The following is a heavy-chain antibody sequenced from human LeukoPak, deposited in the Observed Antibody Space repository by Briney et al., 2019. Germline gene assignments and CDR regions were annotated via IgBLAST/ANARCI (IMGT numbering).Heavy chain of an antibody. Sequence: AGGSLRLSCAASRFIFSSYAMNWVRQAPGKGLEWISAISGSGEITYYADSVKGRFTISRDNAKNSLYLQMNSLRAEDTAVYYCAREGESYGDYAYAFDIWGQGTMVTVSS. CDR1: RFIFSSYA. CDR2: ISGSGEIT. V-gene: IGHV3-23*01. J-gene: IGHJ3*02. CDR3: AREGESYGDYAYAFDI. D-gene: IGHD4-17*01.